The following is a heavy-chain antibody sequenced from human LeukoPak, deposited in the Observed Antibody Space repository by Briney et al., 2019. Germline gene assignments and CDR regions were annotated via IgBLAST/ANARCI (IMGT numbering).Heavy chain of an antibody. Sequence: GASVKVSCKASGYTFTSYDINWVRQAPGQGLEWMGWMNPNSGNTGYAQKFQGRATMTRDTSISTAYMELSSLTSEDTAVYYCARRKPTSGAQYWFDPWGQGTLVTVSS. D-gene: IGHD3-10*01. CDR2: MNPNSGNT. CDR1: GYTFTSYD. V-gene: IGHV1-8*01. CDR3: ARRKPTSGAQYWFDP. J-gene: IGHJ5*02.